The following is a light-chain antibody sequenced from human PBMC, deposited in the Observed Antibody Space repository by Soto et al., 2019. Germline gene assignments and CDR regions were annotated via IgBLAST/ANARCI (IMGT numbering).Light chain of an antibody. V-gene: IGKV3-20*01. J-gene: IGKJ1*01. CDR2: GAT. CDR3: QQYGSSVRG. CDR1: QSVNSGS. Sequence: DIALTQSPGTLSLSPGDRAILSRRASQSVNSGSLAWYQQRPGQAPRLLIYGATIRATGIPDKFRGSGSGTDFTLTISGLEPEGFAVYYCQQYGSSVRGFGHGTKVVI.